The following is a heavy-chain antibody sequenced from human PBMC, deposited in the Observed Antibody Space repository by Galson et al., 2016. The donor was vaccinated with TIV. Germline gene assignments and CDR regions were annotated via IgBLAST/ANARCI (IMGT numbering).Heavy chain of an antibody. CDR1: GFSVSDNY. CDR3: ARDRRHCGNECFLRYYFGMDV. Sequence: SLRLSCAASGFSVSDNYMTWVRQAPGKGLEWVAIIYSNGNTIYSDSVKGRFTISRDSSENVVYLQMKSLRADDTAVYFCARDRRHCGNECFLRYYFGMDVWGQGTMVTVSS. D-gene: IGHD2-21*01. V-gene: IGHV3-66*03. J-gene: IGHJ6*02. CDR2: IYSNGNT.